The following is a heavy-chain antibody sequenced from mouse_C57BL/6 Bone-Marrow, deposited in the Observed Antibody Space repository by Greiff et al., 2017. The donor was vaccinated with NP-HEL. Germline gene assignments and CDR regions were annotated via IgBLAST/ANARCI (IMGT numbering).Heavy chain of an antibody. V-gene: IGHV5-9-1*02. Sequence: EVKLMESGEGLVKPGGSLKLSCAASGFTFSSYAMSWVRQTPEKRLEWVAYISSGGDYIYYADTVKGRFTISRDNARNTLYLQMSSLKSEDTAMYYCTRDRPYYDYDGFAYWGQGTLVTVSA. CDR3: TRDRPYYDYDGFAY. CDR1: GFTFSSYA. CDR2: ISSGGDYI. J-gene: IGHJ3*01. D-gene: IGHD2-4*01.